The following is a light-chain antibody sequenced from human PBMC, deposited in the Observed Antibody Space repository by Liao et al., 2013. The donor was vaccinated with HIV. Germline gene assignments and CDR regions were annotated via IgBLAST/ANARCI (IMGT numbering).Light chain of an antibody. Sequence: SYELTQPPSVSVAPGQTARITCGGDNIGDKSVHWYQQRPGQSPVLVIYQDSKRPSGIPERFSGSNSGNMATLTISRVEAGDEADYYCQLWDTSSDHVVFGGGTKLTVL. CDR1: NIGDKS. CDR3: QLWDTSSDHVV. CDR2: QDS. V-gene: IGLV3-21*04. J-gene: IGLJ2*01.